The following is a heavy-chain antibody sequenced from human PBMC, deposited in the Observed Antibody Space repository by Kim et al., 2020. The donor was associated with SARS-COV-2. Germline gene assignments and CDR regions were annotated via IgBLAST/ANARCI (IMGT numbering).Heavy chain of an antibody. D-gene: IGHD5-18*01. Sequence: GGSLRLSCAASRSPLSNYVMRWVRQAPGKGLEWVSGISGSGDKTAYADSVKGRFTISRDTSKNTLYLQLNSLRVEDTAIYYCAKDLYSFGFHGMDVWGQETTVTFS. CDR2: ISGSGDKT. J-gene: IGHJ6*02. CDR1: RSPLSNYV. CDR3: AKDLYSFGFHGMDV. V-gene: IGHV3-23*01.